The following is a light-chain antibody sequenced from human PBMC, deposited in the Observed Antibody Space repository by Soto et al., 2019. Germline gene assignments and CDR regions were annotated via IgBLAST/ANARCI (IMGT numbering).Light chain of an antibody. V-gene: IGLV2-23*01. CDR2: EGS. CDR3: CSYAGSSTYVI. CDR1: SSDVGNYNL. J-gene: IGLJ2*01. Sequence: QSVLTQPASVSGSPGQSITISCTETSSDVGNYNLVSWYQQYPGKAPKLIIYEGSKRPSGVSNRFSASKSGNTASLTISGLQAEDEAVYHCCSYAGSSTYVIFGGGTKLTVL.